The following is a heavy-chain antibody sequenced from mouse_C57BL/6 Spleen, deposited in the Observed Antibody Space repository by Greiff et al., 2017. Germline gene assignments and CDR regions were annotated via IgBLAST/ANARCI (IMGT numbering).Heavy chain of an antibody. CDR1: GYAFSSSW. CDR2: IYPGDGDT. CDR3: ANPDYYGSFDV. Sequence: VQLQQSGTELVKPGASVKISCKASGYAFSSSWMNWVKQRPGKGLEWIGRIYPGDGDTNYNGKFKGKATLTADKSSSTAYMQLSSLTSEDSAVYFCANPDYYGSFDVWGTGTTVTVSS. J-gene: IGHJ1*03. V-gene: IGHV1-82*01. D-gene: IGHD1-1*01.